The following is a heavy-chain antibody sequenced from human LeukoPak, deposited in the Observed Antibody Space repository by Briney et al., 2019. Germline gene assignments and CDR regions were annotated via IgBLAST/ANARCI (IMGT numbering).Heavy chain of an antibody. V-gene: IGHV3-23*01. J-gene: IGHJ5*02. Sequence: PGGSLRLSCAASGFTFSSYAMSWVRQAPGKGLEWVSAISGSGGSTYYADSVKGRFTISRDNSKNTLYLQMNSLRAEDRAVYYCASFRSLRWYSLPWGQGTLVTVSS. CDR1: GFTFSSYA. D-gene: IGHD2-15*01. CDR2: ISGSGGST. CDR3: ASFRSLRWYSLP.